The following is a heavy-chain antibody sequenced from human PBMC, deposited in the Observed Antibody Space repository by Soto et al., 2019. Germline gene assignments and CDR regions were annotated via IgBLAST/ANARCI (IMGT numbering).Heavy chain of an antibody. D-gene: IGHD2-2*01. V-gene: IGHV1-18*04. CDR3: ARARKYQLLLRPSYGMDV. CDR2: ISAYNGNT. J-gene: IGHJ6*02. CDR1: GYTFTSYG. Sequence: ASVKVSCKASGYTFTSYGISWVRQAPGQGLEWMGWISAYNGNTNYTQNLQGRVTMTTDTSTSTAYMELRSLRSDVTAVYYSARARKYQLLLRPSYGMDVWGQGTTVTVSS.